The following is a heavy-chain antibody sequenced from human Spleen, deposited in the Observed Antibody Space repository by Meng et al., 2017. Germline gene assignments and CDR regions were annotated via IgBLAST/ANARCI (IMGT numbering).Heavy chain of an antibody. V-gene: IGHV4-34*01. J-gene: IGHJ4*02. CDR1: GGSFSDYY. CDR3: ARGPTEHSFDY. D-gene: IGHD3-3*02. Sequence: SETLSLTCAVYGGSFSDYYWSWIRQPPGKGLEWIGEINHSGSTNYNPSLKGRVTISVDASNNQFSLRLSSMTAADTAMYYCARGPTEHSFDYWGQGTRVTVSS. CDR2: INHSGST.